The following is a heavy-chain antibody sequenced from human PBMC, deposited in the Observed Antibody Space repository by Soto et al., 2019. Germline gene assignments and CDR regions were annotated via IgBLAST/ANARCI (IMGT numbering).Heavy chain of an antibody. Sequence: PSLPGTISGCPISSGYYYWIWIRQPPGKGLEWIGYIYYSGSTYYNPSLKSRVTISVDTSKNQFSLKLSSVTAADTAVYYCSRGSYYYDSSGYFYFDYWGQGTLVTVSS. V-gene: IGHV4-30-4*01. J-gene: IGHJ4*02. CDR1: GCPISSGYYY. CDR2: IYYSGST. CDR3: SRGSYYYDSSGYFYFDY. D-gene: IGHD3-22*01.